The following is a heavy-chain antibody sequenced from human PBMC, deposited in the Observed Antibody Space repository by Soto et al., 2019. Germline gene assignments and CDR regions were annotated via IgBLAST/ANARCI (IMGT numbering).Heavy chain of an antibody. Sequence: RASVKVSCKASGYTFTDYSMHWVRQAPGQGLEWMGWIIPNSGDTNYAQKFQGRVTMTRDRSISTAYMEMSRLRSDDTAVYYCAREDPTLGAPTYWGQGTLVTVS. CDR1: GYTFTDYS. CDR2: IIPNSGDT. CDR3: AREDPTLGAPTY. V-gene: IGHV1-2*02. D-gene: IGHD1-26*01. J-gene: IGHJ4*02.